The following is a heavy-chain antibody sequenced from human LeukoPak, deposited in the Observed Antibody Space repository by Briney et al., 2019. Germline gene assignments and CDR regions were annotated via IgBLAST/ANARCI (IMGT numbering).Heavy chain of an antibody. CDR3: ARDSRRGYSGYDDVGYDY. V-gene: IGHV4-59*01. CDR1: GGSISSYY. J-gene: IGHJ4*02. D-gene: IGHD5-12*01. CDR2: IYYSGST. Sequence: SETLSLTCTVSGGSISSYYWSWTRQPPGKGLEWIGYIYYSGSTNYNPSLKSRVTISVDTSKNQFSLKLSSVTAADTAVYYCARDSRRGYSGYDDVGYDYWGQGTLVTVSS.